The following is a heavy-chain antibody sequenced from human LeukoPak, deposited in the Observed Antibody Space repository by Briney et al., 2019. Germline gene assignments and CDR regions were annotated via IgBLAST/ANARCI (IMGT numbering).Heavy chain of an antibody. Sequence: GGSLRLSCAASGFTFGSYSMNWVRQAPGKGLEWVSSTESGSIYIYYADSVKGRFTISRDNAKNSLYLQMNSLRAEDTAVYYCAKDGRGAAIDYWGQGTLVTVSS. CDR1: GFTFGSYS. V-gene: IGHV3-21*01. CDR3: AKDGRGAAIDY. D-gene: IGHD3-10*01. J-gene: IGHJ4*02. CDR2: TESGSIYI.